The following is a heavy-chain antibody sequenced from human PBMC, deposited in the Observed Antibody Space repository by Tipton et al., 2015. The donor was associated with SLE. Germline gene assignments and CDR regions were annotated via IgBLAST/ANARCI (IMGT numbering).Heavy chain of an antibody. Sequence: QVQLVQSGGGVVQPGRSLRLSCAASGFTFSSYAMHWVRQAPGKGLEWVAVISYDGSNKYYADSVKGRFTISRDNSKNTLYLQMNSLRAEDTAVYYCAKAGVYGSGEGNWFDPWGQGTLVTVSS. V-gene: IGHV3-30-3*01. J-gene: IGHJ5*02. CDR3: AKAGVYGSGEGNWFDP. CDR1: GFTFSSYA. CDR2: ISYDGSNK. D-gene: IGHD3-10*01.